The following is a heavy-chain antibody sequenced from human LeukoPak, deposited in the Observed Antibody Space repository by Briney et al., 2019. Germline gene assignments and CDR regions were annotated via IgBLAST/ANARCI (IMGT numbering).Heavy chain of an antibody. V-gene: IGHV3-21*01. CDR3: ARGWFGVVVIGY. J-gene: IGHJ4*02. CDR2: ISSSSSYI. CDR1: GFTFSSYS. Sequence: GGSLRLSCAASGFTFSSYSMNWVRQAPGKGLEWVSSISSSSSYIYYADSVKGRFTISRDNAKNSLYLQMNSLRAEDTAVYYCARGWFGVVVIGYWGQGTLVTVSS. D-gene: IGHD3-3*01.